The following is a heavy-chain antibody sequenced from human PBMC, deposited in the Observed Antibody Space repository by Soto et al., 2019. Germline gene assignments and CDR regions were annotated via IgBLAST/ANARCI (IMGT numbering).Heavy chain of an antibody. D-gene: IGHD2-8*01. CDR2: ISYSSSDI. Sequence: GGSLRLSCAASGFTFSSYSMNWVRQAPGKGLEWVSSISYSSSDIYFADSVKGRFTMSRVNAENSLFLQMNSLRVEDTAVYYCARGYRISGCTRLGYYYYGMDVWGQGTTVTVSS. V-gene: IGHV3-21*01. CDR3: ARGYRISGCTRLGYYYYGMDV. J-gene: IGHJ6*02. CDR1: GFTFSSYS.